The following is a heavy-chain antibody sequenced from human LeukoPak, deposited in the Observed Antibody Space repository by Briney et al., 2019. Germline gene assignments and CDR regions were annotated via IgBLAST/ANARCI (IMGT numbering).Heavy chain of an antibody. J-gene: IGHJ5*02. CDR1: GGTFSSYA. Sequence: VASVKVSCKASGGTFSSYAISWVRQAPGQGLEWMGGIIPIFGTANYAQKFQGRVTITTYESTGTAYMELSSLRSEDTAVYYCARELIVVPAASGPNWFDPWGQGTLVTVSS. V-gene: IGHV1-69*05. CDR2: IIPIFGTA. D-gene: IGHD2-2*01. CDR3: ARELIVVPAASGPNWFDP.